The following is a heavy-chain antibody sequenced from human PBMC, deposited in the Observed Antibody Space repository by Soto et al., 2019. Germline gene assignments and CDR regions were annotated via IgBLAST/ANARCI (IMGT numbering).Heavy chain of an antibody. CDR1: GGSISSSSYY. CDR3: ARHKITGNWFDP. D-gene: IGHD3-16*01. V-gene: IGHV4-39*01. J-gene: IGHJ5*02. Sequence: QLQLQESGPGLVKPSETLSLTCTVSGGSISSSSYYWGWIRQPPGKGLEWIGSIYYSGSTYYNPSLKSRVTISVDTSKNQFSLKLSSVTAADTAVYYCARHKITGNWFDPWGQGTLVTVSS. CDR2: IYYSGST.